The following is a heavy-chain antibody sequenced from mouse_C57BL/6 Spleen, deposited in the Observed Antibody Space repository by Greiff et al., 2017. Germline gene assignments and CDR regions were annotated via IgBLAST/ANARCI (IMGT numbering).Heavy chain of an antibody. Sequence: EVKLQQSGPELVKPGASVKISCKASGYTFTDYYMNWVKQSHGKSLEWIGDINPNNGGTSYNQKFKGKATLTVDKSSSTAYMELRSLTSEDSAVYYCAINGALYDFDYWGQGTTLTVSS. J-gene: IGHJ2*01. CDR1: GYTFTDYY. D-gene: IGHD1-1*01. V-gene: IGHV1-26*01. CDR3: AINGALYDFDY. CDR2: INPNNGGT.